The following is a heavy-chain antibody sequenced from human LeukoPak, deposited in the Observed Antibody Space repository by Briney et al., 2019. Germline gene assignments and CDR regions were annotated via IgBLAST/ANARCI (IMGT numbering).Heavy chain of an antibody. CDR1: GYTFTGYY. Sequence: ASVKVSCKASGYTFTGYYMHWVRQAPGQGLEWMGWINPNSGGTNYAQKFQGRVIMTRDTSISTAYMELSRLRSDDTAVYYCARTPSGGGSHWFDPWGQGTLVTVSS. V-gene: IGHV1-2*02. D-gene: IGHD2-15*01. J-gene: IGHJ5*02. CDR2: INPNSGGT. CDR3: ARTPSGGGSHWFDP.